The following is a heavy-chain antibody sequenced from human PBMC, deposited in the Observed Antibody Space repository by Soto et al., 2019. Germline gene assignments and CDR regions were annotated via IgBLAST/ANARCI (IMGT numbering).Heavy chain of an antibody. D-gene: IGHD1-26*01. CDR3: ARAIKRWEVNYYFDF. Sequence: QGELVPSGAEVKKPGASVKVSCKASGYTFTSYGVGWVRQAPGQRPEWMGWISVYNGKTEYAQNLQGRVIMTADTSTDTLYMELGSLTFEDTAVYYCARAIKRWEVNYYFDFWGQGTLVTVSS. CDR1: GYTFTSYG. V-gene: IGHV1-18*04. CDR2: ISVYNGKT. J-gene: IGHJ4*02.